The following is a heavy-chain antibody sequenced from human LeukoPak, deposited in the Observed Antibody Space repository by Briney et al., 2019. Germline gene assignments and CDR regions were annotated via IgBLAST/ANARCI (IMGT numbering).Heavy chain of an antibody. CDR1: GFTLSHYA. CDR3: ARDANAAGNYYMVV. CDR2: ISGSGTNT. V-gene: IGHV3-23*01. Sequence: GGSLRLSCEVSGFTLSHYAMYWVRQAPGKGLEWVSTISGSGTNTYYADSLKGRFAISRDDSKNTVFLQMNSLRADDTALYYCARDANAAGNYYMVVWGKGTMVTVSS. D-gene: IGHD1-1*01. J-gene: IGHJ6*03.